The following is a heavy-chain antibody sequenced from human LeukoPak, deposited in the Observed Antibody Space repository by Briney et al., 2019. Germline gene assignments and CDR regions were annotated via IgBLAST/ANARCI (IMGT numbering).Heavy chain of an antibody. J-gene: IGHJ6*02. V-gene: IGHV4-59*01. Sequence: SETLSLTCTVSGGSISSYYWSWIRQPPGKGLEWIGYIYYSGSTNYNPPLKSRVTISVDTSKNQFSLKLSSVTAADTAVYYCARVPPGYSSSWSPGAYYGMDVWGQGTTVTVSS. D-gene: IGHD6-13*01. CDR3: ARVPPGYSSSWSPGAYYGMDV. CDR2: IYYSGST. CDR1: GGSISSYY.